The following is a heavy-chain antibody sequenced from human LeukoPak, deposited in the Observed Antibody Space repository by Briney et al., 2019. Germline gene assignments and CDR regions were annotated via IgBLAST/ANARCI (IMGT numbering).Heavy chain of an antibody. V-gene: IGHV4-61*02. CDR2: IYTSEST. CDR3: ARATGGFGELLPYYYYYMDV. D-gene: IGHD3-10*01. Sequence: PSETLSLTCTVSGGSISSGSYYWSWIRQPAGKGLEWIGRIYTSESTNYNPSLKSRVTISVDTSKNQFSLKLSSVTAADTAVYYCARATGGFGELLPYYYYYMDVWGKGTTVTISS. J-gene: IGHJ6*03. CDR1: GGSISSGSYY.